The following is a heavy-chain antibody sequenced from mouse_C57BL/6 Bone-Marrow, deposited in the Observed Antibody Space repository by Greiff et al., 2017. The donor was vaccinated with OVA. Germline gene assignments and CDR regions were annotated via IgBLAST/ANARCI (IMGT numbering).Heavy chain of an antibody. CDR2: ISSGGSYT. CDR1: GFTFSSYG. CDR3: ARGNDGIDY. V-gene: IGHV5-6*02. Sequence: VMLVESGGDLVKPGGSLKLSCAASGFTFSSYGMSWVRQTPDKRLEWVATISSGGSYTYYPDSVKGRFTISRDNAKNTLYLQMSSLKSEDTAMYYCARGNDGIDYWGQGTTLTVSS. D-gene: IGHD2-12*01. J-gene: IGHJ2*01.